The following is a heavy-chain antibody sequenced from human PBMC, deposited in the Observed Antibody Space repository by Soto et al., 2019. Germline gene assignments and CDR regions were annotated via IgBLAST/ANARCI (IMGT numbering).Heavy chain of an antibody. CDR1: GLTLSSYA. Sequence: HPGGSLRLSCAASGLTLSSYAVSWVRQAPGKGLQWVSVISGSGGTTFYADSVKGRFTISRDTSKNTLYLQMNSMRAEDTALYSCAKGRSDDSSGYYYTLDDWGQGSLVTVSS. D-gene: IGHD3-22*01. CDR2: ISGSGGTT. CDR3: AKGRSDDSSGYYYTLDD. J-gene: IGHJ4*02. V-gene: IGHV3-23*01.